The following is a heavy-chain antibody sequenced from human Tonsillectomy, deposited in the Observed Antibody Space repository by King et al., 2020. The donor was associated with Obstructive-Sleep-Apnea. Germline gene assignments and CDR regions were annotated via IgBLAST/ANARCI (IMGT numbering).Heavy chain of an antibody. CDR2: IYVGGTT. D-gene: IGHD3-3*01. CDR1: GFAVSRNY. J-gene: IGHJ3*01. Sequence: VQLVESGGGLVQPGGSLRLSCAASGFAVSRNYMTWVRQAPGKGLEWVSLIYVGGTTYYPDSVKGRFTISRNNANNTVHLQMNSLRTEDTAVYDCARGWWSDDFWSGYHGFDVWAQGTMVTVSS. V-gene: IGHV3-53*04. CDR3: ARGWWSDDFWSGYHGFDV.